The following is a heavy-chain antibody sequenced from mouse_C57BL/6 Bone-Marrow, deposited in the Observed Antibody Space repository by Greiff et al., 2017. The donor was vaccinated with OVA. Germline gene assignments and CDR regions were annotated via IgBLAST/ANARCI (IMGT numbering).Heavy chain of an antibody. V-gene: IGHV1-4*01. D-gene: IGHD2-1*01. J-gene: IGHJ4*01. CDR1: GYTFTSYT. CDR3: ARWPIYYGNYDAMDY. CDR2: INPSSGYT. Sequence: QVQLQQSGAELARPGASVKMPCKASGYTFTSYTMHWVKQRPGQGLEWIGYINPSSGYTKYNQKFKDKATLTADKSSSTAYMQLSSLTSEDTAVYYCARWPIYYGNYDAMDYWGQGTSVTVSS.